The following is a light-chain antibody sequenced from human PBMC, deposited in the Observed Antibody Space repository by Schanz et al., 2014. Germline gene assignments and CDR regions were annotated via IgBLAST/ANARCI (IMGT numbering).Light chain of an antibody. CDR3: QQHDAWPFT. CDR1: QGVRTN. J-gene: IGKJ4*01. Sequence: EIVMTQSPATLSVSPGERVTLSCRASQGVRTNLAWYQQRFGQPPRLLMYGAYSRASGIASRFSGSGSGTESTLTIPSLQSEDFAVYLCQQHDAWPFTFGGGPRWSS. CDR2: GAY. V-gene: IGKV3-15*01.